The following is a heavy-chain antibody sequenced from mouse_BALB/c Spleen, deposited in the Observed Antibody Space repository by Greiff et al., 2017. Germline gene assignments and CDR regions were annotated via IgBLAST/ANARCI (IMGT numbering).Heavy chain of an antibody. Sequence: VKVVESGPGLVAPSQSLSITCTVSGFSLTSYGVHWVRQPPGKGLEWLGVIWAGGSTNYNSALMSRLSISKDNSKSQVFLKMNSLQTDDTAMYYCARVASMITPWFAYWGQGTLVTVSA. CDR3: ARVASMITPWFAY. CDR1: GFSLTSYG. CDR2: IWAGGST. D-gene: IGHD2-4*01. V-gene: IGHV2-9*02. J-gene: IGHJ3*01.